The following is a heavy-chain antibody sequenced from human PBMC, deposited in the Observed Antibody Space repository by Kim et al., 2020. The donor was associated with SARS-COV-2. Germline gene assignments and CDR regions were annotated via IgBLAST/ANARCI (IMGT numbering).Heavy chain of an antibody. CDR3: ARAKAAAHPYSGFDY. Sequence: SETLSLTCTVSGDSISRYYWSWIRQPPGKGLEWIGNIYYSGYTNYNPSLKSRVTISVDTSKNHFLLELSSVTAADTAVYYCARAKAAAHPYSGFDYWGQGTLVTVSS. CDR1: GDSISRYY. V-gene: IGHV4-59*01. D-gene: IGHD6-13*01. J-gene: IGHJ4*02. CDR2: IYYSGYT.